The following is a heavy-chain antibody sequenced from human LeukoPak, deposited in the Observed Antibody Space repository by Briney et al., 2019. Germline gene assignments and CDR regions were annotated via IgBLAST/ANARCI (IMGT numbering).Heavy chain of an antibody. D-gene: IGHD6-13*01. CDR3: ARSSMQLVLNYFDY. J-gene: IGHJ4*02. V-gene: IGHV3-21*01. CDR1: GFTFSSYS. Sequence: TGGSLRLSCAASGFTFSSYSMNWVRQAPGKGLEWVSSISSSSSYIYYADSVKGRFTISRDNAKNSLYLQMNSLRAEDTAVYYCARSSMQLVLNYFDYWGQGTLVTVSS. CDR2: ISSSSSYI.